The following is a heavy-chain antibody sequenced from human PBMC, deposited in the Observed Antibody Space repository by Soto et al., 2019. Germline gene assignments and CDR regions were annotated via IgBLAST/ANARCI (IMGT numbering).Heavy chain of an antibody. D-gene: IGHD5-18*01. J-gene: IGHJ4*02. CDR3: ATSGYSSGPNPLLY. V-gene: IGHV4-31*03. Sequence: QVQLQESGPGLVKPSQTLSLTCTVSGGSISSGGYYWSWIRQHPGKGLEWIGYIYYSGSTYYNPSLKRRVTMSVDTSKNQFSLKLSSVTAADTAVYYCATSGYSSGPNPLLYLGQGTLVTVSS. CDR2: IYYSGST. CDR1: GGSISSGGYY.